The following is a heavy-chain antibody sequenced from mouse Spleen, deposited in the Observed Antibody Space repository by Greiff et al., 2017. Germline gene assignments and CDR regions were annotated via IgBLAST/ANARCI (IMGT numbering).Heavy chain of an antibody. D-gene: IGHD4-1*01. V-gene: IGHV1-52*01. Sequence: QVQLQQPGAELVRPGSSVKLSCKASGYTFTSYWMHWVKQRPIQGLEWIGNIDPSDSETHYNQKFKDKATLTVDKSSSTAYMQLSSLTSEDSAGYYCARGWDAWFAYWGQGNLVTVSA. J-gene: IGHJ3*01. CDR2: IDPSDSET. CDR1: GYTFTSYW. CDR3: ARGWDAWFAY.